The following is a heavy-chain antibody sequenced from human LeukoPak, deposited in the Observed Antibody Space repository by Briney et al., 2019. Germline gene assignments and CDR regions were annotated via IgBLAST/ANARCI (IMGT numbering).Heavy chain of an antibody. CDR1: GGSVSSGSYY. Sequence: KPSETLSLTCTVSGGSVSSGSYYWSWIRQPPGKGLEWIGYIYYSGSTNYNPSLKSRVTISVDTSKNQFSLRLSSVTAADTAVYYCARIRANWEYYFDYWGQGTLVTVSS. CDR2: IYYSGST. V-gene: IGHV4-61*01. CDR3: ARIRANWEYYFDY. J-gene: IGHJ4*02. D-gene: IGHD7-27*01.